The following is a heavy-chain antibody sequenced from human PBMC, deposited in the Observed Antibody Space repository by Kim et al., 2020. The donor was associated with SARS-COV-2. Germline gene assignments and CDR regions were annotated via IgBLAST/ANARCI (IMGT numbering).Heavy chain of an antibody. J-gene: IGHJ4*02. D-gene: IGHD6-13*01. CDR2: SNK. V-gene: IGHV3-30-3*01. Sequence: SNKYYADSVNGRFTISRDNSKNTLYLQMTSLRAEDTAVYYCARGVFALDYWGQGTLVTVSS. CDR3: ARGVFALDY.